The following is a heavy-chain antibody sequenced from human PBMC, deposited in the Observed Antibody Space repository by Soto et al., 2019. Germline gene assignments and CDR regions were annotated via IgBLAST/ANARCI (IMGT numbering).Heavy chain of an antibody. D-gene: IGHD3-22*01. CDR2: IHYSGHT. V-gene: IGHV4-30-4*01. J-gene: IGHJ5*01. CDR3: ARVYDSSGYVDF. CDR1: GGSISSGDYY. Sequence: SETLSLTCTVSGGSISSGDYYWSWIRQPPGKGLEWIGYIHYSGHTYYNPSLKSRATISVNTSKNQLSLKLSSVTAADTAVYFCARVYDSSGYVDFWGHGTLVTVSS.